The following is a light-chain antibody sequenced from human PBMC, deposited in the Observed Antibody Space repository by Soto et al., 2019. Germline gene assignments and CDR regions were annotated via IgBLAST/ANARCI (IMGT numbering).Light chain of an antibody. V-gene: IGLV2-14*03. CDR2: DIS. Sequence: QSALTQPASVSGSPGQSITISCTGTSSDVGGYNYVSWYQQHPGKAPKLMIYDISNRPSGASNRFSGSKSGNTASLTISGLQAEDEADYYCSSYTSSSTVIFGGGTKVTVL. CDR1: SSDVGGYNY. J-gene: IGLJ2*01. CDR3: SSYTSSSTVI.